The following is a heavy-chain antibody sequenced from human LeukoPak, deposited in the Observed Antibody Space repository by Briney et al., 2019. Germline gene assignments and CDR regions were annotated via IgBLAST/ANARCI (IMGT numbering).Heavy chain of an antibody. D-gene: IGHD3-22*01. CDR3: AKDWARLIYYDSSGPRPFDY. CDR2: IQYDGSNK. J-gene: IGHJ4*02. CDR1: GFTFRSYG. Sequence: GGSLRLSCAASGFTFRSYGMHWVRQAPGKGLEWVAFIQYDGSNKYYADSVKGRFSVSRDHSKNTLYLQMNSLRAEDTAVYYCAKDWARLIYYDSSGPRPFDYWGQGTLVIVSS. V-gene: IGHV3-30*02.